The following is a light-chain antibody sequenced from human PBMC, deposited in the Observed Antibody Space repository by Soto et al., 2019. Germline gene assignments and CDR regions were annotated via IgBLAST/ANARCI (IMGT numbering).Light chain of an antibody. CDR3: QQYYSTVKYS. J-gene: IGKJ2*01. V-gene: IGKV4-1*01. CDR1: QSVLSTSNKKNY. CDR2: WAS. Sequence: DIVMTQSPDSLTVSLGETATINCKSSQSVLSTSNKKNYISWFQQKSDRPPKLLIYWASTRESGVPDRFSGGGSETDFTLTINNVQAEDGAVYYCQQYYSTVKYSFGQGTKLDIK.